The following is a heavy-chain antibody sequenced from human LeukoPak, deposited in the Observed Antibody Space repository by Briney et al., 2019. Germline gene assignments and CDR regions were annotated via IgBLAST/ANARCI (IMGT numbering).Heavy chain of an antibody. CDR2: IYYSGST. V-gene: IGHV4-30-4*01. D-gene: IGHD3-10*01. CDR1: GGSISSGDYY. Sequence: SQTLSLTCTVSGGSISSGDYYWSWIRQPPGKGLEWIGYIYYSGSTYYNPSLKSRVTISVDTSKNQFSLKLSSVTAADMAVYYCARDGAGGSDWYFDLWGRGTLVTVPS. J-gene: IGHJ2*01. CDR3: ARDGAGGSDWYFDL.